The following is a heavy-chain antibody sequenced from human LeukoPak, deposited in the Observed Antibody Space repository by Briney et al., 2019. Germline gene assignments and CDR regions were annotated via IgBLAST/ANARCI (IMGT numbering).Heavy chain of an antibody. CDR1: GYTFTSYG. D-gene: IGHD6-19*01. CDR3: ARDQWLVARGLFDY. CDR2: ISAYNGNT. V-gene: IGHV1-18*01. Sequence: ASVKVSCKASGYTFTSYGISWVRQAPGQGLEWMGWISAYNGNTNYAQKLQGRVTMTTDTSTSTAYMELRSLRSDDTAVYYCARDQWLVARGLFDYWGQGTLVTVSS. J-gene: IGHJ4*02.